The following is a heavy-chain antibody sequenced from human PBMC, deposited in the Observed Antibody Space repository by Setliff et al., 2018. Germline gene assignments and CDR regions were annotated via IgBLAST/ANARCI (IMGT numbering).Heavy chain of an antibody. CDR3: VRQPRTYVAAGPPFEY. V-gene: IGHV4-61*09. J-gene: IGHJ4*02. D-gene: IGHD6-19*01. CDR2: IYASGST. Sequence: SETLSLTCTVSGGSISSGSNYWSWIRQPAGRGLEWIGYIYASGSTNYNPSLKSRVTLSVDTSKNQFSLKVSSVTAADTAVYYCVRQPRTYVAAGPPFEYWGQGTLVTVSS. CDR1: GGSISSGSNY.